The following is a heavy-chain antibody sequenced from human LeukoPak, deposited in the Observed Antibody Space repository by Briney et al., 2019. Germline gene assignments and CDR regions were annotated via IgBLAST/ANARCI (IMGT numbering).Heavy chain of an antibody. CDR2: INTGNGNT. V-gene: IGHV1-3*04. D-gene: IGHD3-9*01. CDR3: ARDYYDILTGYPQGMDV. CDR1: GYTFTSYA. J-gene: IGHJ6*04. Sequence: ASVKVSCKASGYTFTSYAMHWVRQAPGQRLEWMGWINTGNGNTKYSQKFQGRVTITRDTSANTTYMELSSLRSGDTAVYYCARDYYDILTGYPQGMDVWGKGTTVTVSS.